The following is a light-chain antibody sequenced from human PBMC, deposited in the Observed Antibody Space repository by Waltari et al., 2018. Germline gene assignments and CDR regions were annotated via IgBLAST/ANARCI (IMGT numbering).Light chain of an antibody. CDR2: GAA. CDR1: QSVSSSY. V-gene: IGKV3-20*01. J-gene: IGKJ1*01. Sequence: EIVLTQSPGTLSLSPGERATLSCRASQSVSSSYLAWYQQKPGTAPRLLIYGAATRATGIPDRFSGSGSGTDFSLSISRLEPEDSAVYYCQQYATSPRTFGQGTKVTIK. CDR3: QQYATSPRT.